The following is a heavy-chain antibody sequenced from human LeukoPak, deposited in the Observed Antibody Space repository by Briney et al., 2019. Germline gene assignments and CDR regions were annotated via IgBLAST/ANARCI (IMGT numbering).Heavy chain of an antibody. D-gene: IGHD3-10*01. J-gene: IGHJ5*02. CDR3: ARDRRGRGSYNWFYP. Sequence: PSETLSLTCTVSGGSLSSFYWSWIRQPPGKGLGWIGYIYYSGSTNYNRSLKSGVTISVATSKNQFSLKLSSVTAADTAVNYCARDRRGRGSYNWFYPWGQGNLVTVSS. CDR1: GGSLSSFY. CDR2: IYYSGST. V-gene: IGHV4-59*01.